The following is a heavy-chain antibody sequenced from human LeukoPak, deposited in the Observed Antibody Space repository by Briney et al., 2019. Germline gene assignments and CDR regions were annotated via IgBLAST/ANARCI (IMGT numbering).Heavy chain of an antibody. D-gene: IGHD3-3*01. Sequence: SETLSLTCAVYGGSFSGYYWSWIRQPPGKGLEWIGEINHSGSTYYNPSLKSRVTISVDTSKNQFSLKLSSVTAADTAVYYCARYNYDFWSGYSKWFDPWGQGTLVTVSS. CDR2: INHSGST. V-gene: IGHV4-34*01. CDR3: ARYNYDFWSGYSKWFDP. CDR1: GGSFSGYY. J-gene: IGHJ5*02.